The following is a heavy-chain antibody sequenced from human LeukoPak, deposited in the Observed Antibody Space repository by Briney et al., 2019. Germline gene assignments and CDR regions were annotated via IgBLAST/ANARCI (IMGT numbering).Heavy chain of an antibody. CDR3: GNYDSRGKFDY. Sequence: ASVKVSCKASGYTFTSYGIGWVRQAPGQGLEWMGWVSGYNGNTKYAQKFQGRVTMTTDTSTSTAYMELRSLRSDDTAVYFCGNYDSRGKFDYWGQGTLVTVSS. V-gene: IGHV1-18*01. CDR1: GYTFTSYG. D-gene: IGHD3-22*01. CDR2: VSGYNGNT. J-gene: IGHJ4*02.